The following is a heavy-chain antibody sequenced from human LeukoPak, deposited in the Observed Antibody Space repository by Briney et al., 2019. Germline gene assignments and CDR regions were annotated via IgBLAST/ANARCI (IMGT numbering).Heavy chain of an antibody. Sequence: SETLSLTCTVSGGSISSYYWSWIRQPPGKGLEWIGYIYYSGSTNYNPSLKSRVTISVDTSKNQFSLKLSYVTAADTAAYYCATLGNYYYDSSGTGDYWGQGTLVTVSS. CDR2: IYYSGST. V-gene: IGHV4-59*01. D-gene: IGHD3-22*01. J-gene: IGHJ4*02. CDR1: GGSISSYY. CDR3: ATLGNYYYDSSGTGDY.